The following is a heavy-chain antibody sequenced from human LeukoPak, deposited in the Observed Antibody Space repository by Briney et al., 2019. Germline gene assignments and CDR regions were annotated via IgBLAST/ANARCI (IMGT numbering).Heavy chain of an antibody. Sequence: GGSLRLSCAASGFTFSSYSMNWVRRAPGKGLEWVSCISSSSSYIYYADSVKGRFTISRDNAKNSLYLQMNSLRAEDTAVYYCARGAIKYSSGWYADYWGQGTLVTVSS. CDR2: ISSSSSYI. J-gene: IGHJ4*02. V-gene: IGHV3-21*01. CDR1: GFTFSSYS. CDR3: ARGAIKYSSGWYADY. D-gene: IGHD6-19*01.